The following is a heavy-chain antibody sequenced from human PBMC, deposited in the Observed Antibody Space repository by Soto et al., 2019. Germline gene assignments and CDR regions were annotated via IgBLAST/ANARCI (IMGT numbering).Heavy chain of an antibody. CDR3: ARYCSGASCYSLDY. J-gene: IGHJ4*02. CDR2: TSNDGSYK. CDR1: GFTFSRYG. V-gene: IGHV3-30*03. D-gene: IGHD2-15*01. Sequence: QMQLVESGGGVVQPGRSLRLSCAVSGFTFSRYGMHWVRQAPGKGLEWVAGTSNDGSYKYHADSVKGRFTISRDNSKNTLYLQMNSLRAEDTAVYYCARYCSGASCYSLDYWGQGTLVTVSS.